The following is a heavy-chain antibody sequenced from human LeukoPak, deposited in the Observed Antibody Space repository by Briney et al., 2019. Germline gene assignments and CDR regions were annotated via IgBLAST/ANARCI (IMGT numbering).Heavy chain of an antibody. J-gene: IGHJ5*02. CDR2: MIAIFGTA. D-gene: IGHD2-2*01. CDR1: GGTFISYA. CDR3: AGQGRITIVVAATDRWFDH. V-gene: IGHV1-69*05. Sequence: ASVKVSCKASGGTFISYAISWVRQAPGQGLEWMGRMIAIFGTANYEQKFHGRVTITTAESTSADYMELSSLTAEATAVYCCAGQGRITIVVAATDRWFDHWGQGTLVTVSS.